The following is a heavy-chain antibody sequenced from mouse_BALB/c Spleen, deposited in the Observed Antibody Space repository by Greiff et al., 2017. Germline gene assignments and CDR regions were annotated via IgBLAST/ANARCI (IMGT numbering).Heavy chain of an antibody. V-gene: IGHV3-2*02. CDR1: GYSITSDYA. D-gene: IGHD2-3*01. J-gene: IGHJ3*01. CDR2: ISYSGST. CDR3: APYDGYYWFAY. Sequence: EVKLMESGPGLVKPSQSLSLTCTVTGYSITSDYAWNWIRQFPGNKLEWMGYISYSGSTSYNPSLKSRISITRDTSKNQFFLQLNSVTTEDTATYYCAPYDGYYWFAYWGQGTLVTVSA.